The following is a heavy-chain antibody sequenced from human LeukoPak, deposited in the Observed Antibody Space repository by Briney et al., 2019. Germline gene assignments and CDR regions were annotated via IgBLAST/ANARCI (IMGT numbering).Heavy chain of an antibody. J-gene: IGHJ4*02. CDR1: GFTFINAW. CDR2: IKAKAHGGTV. Sequence: PGGSLRLSCAASGFTFINAWMAWVRQAPGKGLEWVGRIKAKAHGGTVEYAAPVKGRFTISRDDSKNTLYLQMNSLKTEDTAVYYCTTDGVGVEGATYDNWGQGTLVSVSS. CDR3: TTDGVGVEGATYDN. D-gene: IGHD1-26*01. V-gene: IGHV3-15*01.